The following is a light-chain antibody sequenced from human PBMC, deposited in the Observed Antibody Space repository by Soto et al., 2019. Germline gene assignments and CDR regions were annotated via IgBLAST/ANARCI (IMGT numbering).Light chain of an antibody. Sequence: QSVLTQPASVSGSPGQSITISCTGTSSDVGTYYLVSWYPQHPGKVPKAVTYEGTKRPSGVSNRFSGSKSGNTASLTISGLQAEDEANYYCSSYAGDNIFLFGTGTKVTVL. CDR1: SSDVGTYYL. CDR2: EGT. V-gene: IGLV2-23*01. CDR3: SSYAGDNIFL. J-gene: IGLJ1*01.